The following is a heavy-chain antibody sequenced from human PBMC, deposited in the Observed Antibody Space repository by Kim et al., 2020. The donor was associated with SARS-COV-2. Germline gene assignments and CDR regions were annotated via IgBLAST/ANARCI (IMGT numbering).Heavy chain of an antibody. D-gene: IGHD7-27*01. CDR2: VYYSGST. J-gene: IGHJ4*02. Sequence: SETLSLTCTVSGGSISSYYWSWIRQPPGKGLEWIGYVYYSGSTNYNPSLKSRVTISVDTSKNRFSLKLSSVTATDTAMYYCATLTGAFGPFDYWGQGTL. CDR3: ATLTGAFGPFDY. V-gene: IGHV4-59*08. CDR1: GGSISSYY.